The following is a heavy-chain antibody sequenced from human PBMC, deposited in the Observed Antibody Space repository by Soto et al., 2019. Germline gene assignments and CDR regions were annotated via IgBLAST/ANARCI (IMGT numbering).Heavy chain of an antibody. D-gene: IGHD3-22*01. J-gene: IGHJ4*02. V-gene: IGHV1-46*01. CDR2: INPNGDNT. Sequence: ASVKVSCKASGYTFTTYYMHWVRQAPGQGLEWMGIINPNGDNTNYAQKFQGRVIMTRDTSTSTVYMELSSLRSEDTAVYYCARGGQTYDSSGYYQNFDYWGQGTLVTVSS. CDR1: GYTFTTYY. CDR3: ARGGQTYDSSGYYQNFDY.